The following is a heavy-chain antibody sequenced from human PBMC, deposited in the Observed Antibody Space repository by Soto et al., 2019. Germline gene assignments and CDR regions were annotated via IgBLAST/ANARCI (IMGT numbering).Heavy chain of an antibody. V-gene: IGHV4-59*01. Sequence: SETLSLTTSVSGGSISSYFYIWVRQPPGKGLEWIGSVYYTGTTDYNPSLKSRVTISVGTSKTQFSLNLRSVTAADTAVYYCARDLAAVPRAFDYWGRGTLVTVSS. D-gene: IGHD6-13*01. CDR3: ARDLAAVPRAFDY. CDR1: GGSISSYF. CDR2: VYYTGTT. J-gene: IGHJ4*02.